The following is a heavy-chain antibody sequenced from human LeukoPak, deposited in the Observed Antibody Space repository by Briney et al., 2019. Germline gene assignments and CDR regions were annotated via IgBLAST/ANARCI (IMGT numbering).Heavy chain of an antibody. Sequence: ASVKVSCKASGGTFSSYAISWVRQAPGQGLEWMGGIIPIFGTANYAQEFQGRVTITADESTSTAYMELSSLRSEDTAVYYCARGSVGLLGPNWFDPWGQGNLVTVSS. CDR3: ARGSVGLLGPNWFDP. CDR2: IIPIFGTA. V-gene: IGHV1-69*13. J-gene: IGHJ5*02. D-gene: IGHD3-22*01. CDR1: GGTFSSYA.